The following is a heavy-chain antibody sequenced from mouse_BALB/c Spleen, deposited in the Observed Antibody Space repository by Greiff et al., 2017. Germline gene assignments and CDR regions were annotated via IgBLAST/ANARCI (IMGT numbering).Heavy chain of an antibody. J-gene: IGHJ2*01. V-gene: IGHV1S22*01. CDR1: GYTFTSYW. Sequence: LQQPGSELVRPGASVKLSCKASGYTFTSYWMHWVKQRHGQGLEWIGNIYPGSGSTNYDEKFKSKGTLTVDTSSSTAYMHLSSLTSEDSAVYYCTRGGTGYWGQGTTLTVSS. CDR2: IYPGSGST. CDR3: TRGGTGY. D-gene: IGHD3-3*01.